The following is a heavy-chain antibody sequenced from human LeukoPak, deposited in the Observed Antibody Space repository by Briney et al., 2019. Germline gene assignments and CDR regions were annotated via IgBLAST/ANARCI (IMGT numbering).Heavy chain of an antibody. J-gene: IGHJ5*02. D-gene: IGHD6-6*01. CDR3: AKDYGQSTAALFDP. CDR2: ISGSGGRT. Sequence: GGSLRLSCAASGFTFSTYAMSWVRQAPGKGLEWVSAISGSGGRTYYADSVKGRFTISRDNSKNTLYLQMNSLRAEDTAVYYCAKDYGQSTAALFDPWGQGTLVTVSS. CDR1: GFTFSTYA. V-gene: IGHV3-23*01.